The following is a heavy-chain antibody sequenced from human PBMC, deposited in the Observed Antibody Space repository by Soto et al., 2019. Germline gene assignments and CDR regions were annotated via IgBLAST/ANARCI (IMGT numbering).Heavy chain of an antibody. D-gene: IGHD6-13*01. CDR1: GYTLTELS. V-gene: IGHV1-24*01. J-gene: IGHJ6*02. CDR3: VTDLGNRIAAAGTHYYYYGMDV. CDR2: FDPEDGET. Sequence: VASVKVSCKVSGYTLTELSMHWVRQAPGKGLEWMGGFDPEDGETIYAQKFQGRVTMTEDTSTDTAYMELSSLRSEDTAVYYCVTDLGNRIAAAGTHYYYYGMDVWGQGTTVTVSS.